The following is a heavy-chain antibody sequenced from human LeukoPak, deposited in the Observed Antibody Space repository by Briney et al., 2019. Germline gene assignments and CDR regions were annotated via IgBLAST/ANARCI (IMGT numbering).Heavy chain of an antibody. V-gene: IGHV4-61*02. D-gene: IGHD6-19*01. Sequence: SQTLSLTCTVSAGTINTDLYYWTRIRQPAGKGLEWIGRIYTNGWTDYNPSLKSRVTMSVDTSKNQFSLKLSFVTSADTALYYCARGSGWNAFDPWGQGTLVTVSS. CDR2: IYTNGWT. CDR3: ARGSGWNAFDP. J-gene: IGHJ5*02. CDR1: AGTINTDLYY.